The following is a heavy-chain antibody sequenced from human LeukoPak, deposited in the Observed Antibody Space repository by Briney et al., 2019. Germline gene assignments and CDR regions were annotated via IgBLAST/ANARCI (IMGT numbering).Heavy chain of an antibody. D-gene: IGHD5-18*01. CDR1: GFTFSSYW. Sequence: GGSLRLSCAASGFTFSSYWMSWVRQAPGKGLEWVANIKQDGSEKYYVDSVKGRFTISRDNAKNSLYLQMNSLRAEDTAVYYCARVGYSYGSNWFDPWGQGTLVTVSS. V-gene: IGHV3-7*03. CDR2: IKQDGSEK. CDR3: ARVGYSYGSNWFDP. J-gene: IGHJ5*02.